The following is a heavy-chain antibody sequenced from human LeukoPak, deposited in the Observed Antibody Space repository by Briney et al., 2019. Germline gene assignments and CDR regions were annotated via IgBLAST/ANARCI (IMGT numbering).Heavy chain of an antibody. Sequence: GGSLRLSCAASGFTFSGSAMDWVRQASGKGLEWVGRIRSKANSYATVYAASVKGRFTISRDDSKNTAYLQMNSLKTEDTAVYYCTRHGAVGPPAWGQGTLVTVSS. CDR2: IRSKANSYAT. J-gene: IGHJ4*02. CDR3: TRHGAVGPPA. V-gene: IGHV3-73*01. D-gene: IGHD2-2*01. CDR1: GFTFSGSA.